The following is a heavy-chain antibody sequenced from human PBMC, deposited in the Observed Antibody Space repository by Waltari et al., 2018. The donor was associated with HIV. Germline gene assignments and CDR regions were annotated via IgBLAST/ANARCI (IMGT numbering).Heavy chain of an antibody. V-gene: IGHV1-69*12. Sequence: QAQLVQSGAEVTKPGSSVRVSCKVSGGAFSSYGYSWVRQAPGPGREWMGGLLPIMRTPTYAKKHPRRPTITEEESTSTLYRELSSLTSDDTAVFSWVRDTASSMKWYYFDPWGQGTLVTVSS. CDR1: GGAFSSYG. D-gene: IGHD2-8*01. CDR2: LLPIMRTP. J-gene: IGHJ4*02. CDR3: VRDTASSMKWYYFDP.